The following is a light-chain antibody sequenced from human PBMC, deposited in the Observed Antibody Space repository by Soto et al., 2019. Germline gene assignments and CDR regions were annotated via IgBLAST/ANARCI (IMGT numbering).Light chain of an antibody. Sequence: QSALTQPASVSGSPGQSITISCTGTSSDVGGYNYVSWHQLHPGKAPKLMIYEVSNRPSGVSNRFSGSKSGNTASLTISGLQAEDEADYYCSSYTSSSTLVVFGGGTQLTVL. V-gene: IGLV2-14*01. CDR2: EVS. J-gene: IGLJ2*01. CDR3: SSYTSSSTLVV. CDR1: SSDVGGYNY.